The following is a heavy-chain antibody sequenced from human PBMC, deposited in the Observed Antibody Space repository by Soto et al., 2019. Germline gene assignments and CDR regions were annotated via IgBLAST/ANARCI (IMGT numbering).Heavy chain of an antibody. CDR1: GGSISSSNW. CDR2: IYHSGTA. V-gene: IGHV4-4*02. Sequence: QVQLQESGPGLVKPSGTLYLTCAVSGGSISSSNWWSWVRQPPGKGLEWIGEIYHSGTANYNPSLKSRVTISMDKSNNQISLDLSSVTAADSAVYFCARHIAVTGTRGFDYWGQGTLVTVSS. D-gene: IGHD6-19*01. J-gene: IGHJ4*02. CDR3: ARHIAVTGTRGFDY.